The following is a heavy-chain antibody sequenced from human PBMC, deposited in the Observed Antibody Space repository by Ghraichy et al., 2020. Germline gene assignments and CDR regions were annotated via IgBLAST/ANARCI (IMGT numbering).Heavy chain of an antibody. D-gene: IGHD3-10*01. V-gene: IGHV3-21*01. CDR2: INTDSGYI. CDR1: GFTFSSYS. Sequence: GGSLRLSCAASGFTFSSYSMNWVRQAPGKGLEWVSSINTDSGYIYHSDSVKGRFTMSRDNAGNSVYLQMNDLRAEDTAVYYCTRDGNLEYDYRTGNYAISDSWVQGTLVTVSS. J-gene: IGHJ4*02. CDR3: TRDGNLEYDYRTGNYAISDS.